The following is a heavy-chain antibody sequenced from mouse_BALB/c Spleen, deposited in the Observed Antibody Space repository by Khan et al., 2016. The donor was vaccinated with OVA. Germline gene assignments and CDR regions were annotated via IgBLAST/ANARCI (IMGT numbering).Heavy chain of an antibody. D-gene: IGHD1-1*01. V-gene: IGHV1S41*01. CDR1: GYTFTSYW. Sequence: DLVRPGASVKLSCKASGYTFTSYWINWVKQRPGQGLEWIGRIAPGSGSTTYNEMFKGKATLTVAPSSSHASIQLSSLSYEDSAVVFCTRENYYGRTCYAMDYWGQGTSVTVSS. CDR2: IAPGSGST. CDR3: TRENYYGRTCYAMDY. J-gene: IGHJ4*01.